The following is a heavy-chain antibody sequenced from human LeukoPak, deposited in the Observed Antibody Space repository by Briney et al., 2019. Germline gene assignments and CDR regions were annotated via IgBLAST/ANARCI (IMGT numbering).Heavy chain of an antibody. CDR3: AREVFQSHSDY. Sequence: KPSETLSLTCAVYGGSFSGYYWSWIRQPPGKGLEWIGEINHSGSTNYNPSLKSRVTISVDTSKNQFSLKLSSVTAADTAVYYCAREVFQSHSDYWGQGTLVTVSS. CDR2: INHSGST. J-gene: IGHJ4*02. V-gene: IGHV4-34*01. CDR1: GGSFSGYY.